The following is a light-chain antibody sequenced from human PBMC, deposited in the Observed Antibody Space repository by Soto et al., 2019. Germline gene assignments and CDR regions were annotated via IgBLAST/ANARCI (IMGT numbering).Light chain of an antibody. Sequence: ETVMTQSPATLSVSPWEIATVCFMASQSVSTNLAWYQQKPGQSPRLLIYGSSPRATGIPAKFSGSGSGTEFTLTINSLQSEDFAVYYCQQYNKWPPRTFGQGTKVDIK. CDR3: QQYNKWPPRT. J-gene: IGKJ1*01. CDR2: GSS. V-gene: IGKV3-15*01. CDR1: QSVSTN.